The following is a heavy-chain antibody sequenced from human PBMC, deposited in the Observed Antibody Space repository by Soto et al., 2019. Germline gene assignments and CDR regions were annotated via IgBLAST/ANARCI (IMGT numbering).Heavy chain of an antibody. CDR2: ISANGQGI. D-gene: IGHD3-10*01. CDR1: GFTFNNYA. CDR3: AKDRDYPRDYFHY. V-gene: IGHV3-23*01. Sequence: GGSLRLSCAASGFTFNNYAMSWVRQAPGKGLEWVSAISANGQGIYYADSVKGRFIISRDNSKNTVFLHMDSLTAEDTAVYYCAKDRDYPRDYFHYWGQGTLVTVSS. J-gene: IGHJ4*02.